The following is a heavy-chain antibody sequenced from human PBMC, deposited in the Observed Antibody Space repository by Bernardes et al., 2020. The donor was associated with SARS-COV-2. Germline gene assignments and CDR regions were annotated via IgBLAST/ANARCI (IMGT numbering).Heavy chain of an antibody. V-gene: IGHV3-23*01. Sequence: GGSLRLSCVASGISFSNYAMSWVRQAPGRGLEWVSVITGNGDITYYADSVKGRFTISRDNSKNTLYLQMNSLRVDDTAVYYCAIEGASNVFDMWGQGTMVTVSS. D-gene: IGHD6-6*01. CDR2: ITGNGDIT. CDR1: GISFSNYA. CDR3: AIEGASNVFDM. J-gene: IGHJ3*02.